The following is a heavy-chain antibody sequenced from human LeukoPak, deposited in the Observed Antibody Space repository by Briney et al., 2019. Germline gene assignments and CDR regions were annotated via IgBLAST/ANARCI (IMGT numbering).Heavy chain of an antibody. Sequence: GGSPRLSCAASGFTFSSYAMSWVRQAPGKGLEWVSAISGSGGSTYYADSVKGRFTISRDNSKNTLYLQMNSLRAEDTAVYYCAKASLRITIFGVPTDYWGQGTLVTVSS. J-gene: IGHJ4*02. CDR2: ISGSGGST. D-gene: IGHD3-3*01. CDR3: AKASLRITIFGVPTDY. V-gene: IGHV3-23*01. CDR1: GFTFSSYA.